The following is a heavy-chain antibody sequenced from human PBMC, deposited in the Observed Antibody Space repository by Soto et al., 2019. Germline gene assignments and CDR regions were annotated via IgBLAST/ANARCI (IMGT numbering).Heavy chain of an antibody. V-gene: IGHV3-30*18. D-gene: IGHD2-21*02. Sequence: QVQLVESGGGVVQPGRSLRLSCAASGFTFSSYGMHWVRQAPGKGLEWVAVISYDGSNKYYADSVKGRFTISRDNSKNTRYLQMNSLRTEDTAVYYCAKDLLRSHGGNSMDYWGQGTLVTVSS. CDR2: ISYDGSNK. CDR3: AKDLLRSHGGNSMDY. J-gene: IGHJ4*02. CDR1: GFTFSSYG.